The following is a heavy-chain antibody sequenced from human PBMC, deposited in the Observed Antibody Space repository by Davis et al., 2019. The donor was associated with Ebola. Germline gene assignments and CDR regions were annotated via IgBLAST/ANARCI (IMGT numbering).Heavy chain of an antibody. CDR2: VHGGNGNT. D-gene: IGHD6-19*01. CDR3: ARATFGYNSGWYADY. Sequence: ASSVTVSCKASGFILTNYAIHWVRQAPGQRLEWMGWVHGGNGNTKYSQRFQGRVTITTDTSASTAYLDLSSLRSDDTAVFYCARATFGYNSGWYADYWGQGTLVTVSS. V-gene: IGHV1-3*01. CDR1: GFILTNYA. J-gene: IGHJ4*02.